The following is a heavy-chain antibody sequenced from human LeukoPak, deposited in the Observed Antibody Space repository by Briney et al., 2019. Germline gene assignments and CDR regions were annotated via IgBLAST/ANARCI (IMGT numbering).Heavy chain of an antibody. CDR2: IWPADSDI. J-gene: IGHJ4*02. CDR1: GYIFTTYW. D-gene: IGHD2-15*01. V-gene: IGHV5-51*01. Sequence: GESLKISCKGSGYIFTTYWIGWVRQMPGKGLEWMGIIWPADSDIRYNPSFEGQVTISADKSISTAYLQWSSLKASDTAMYYCARYYCSGGNCPTYFDYWGQGTLLTVSS. CDR3: ARYYCSGGNCPTYFDY.